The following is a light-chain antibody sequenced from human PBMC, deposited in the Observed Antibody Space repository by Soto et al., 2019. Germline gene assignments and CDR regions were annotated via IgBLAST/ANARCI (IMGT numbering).Light chain of an antibody. CDR2: GAS. V-gene: IGKV1-9*01. Sequence: QLTQSPSSLSASVGDRVTITCRASQDVSRYLAWYQQKAGKAPKLLIYGASTLQSGVPSRFSGFGSGTEFTLTISSLQPADFATYYCQQYNSESTFGQGTKLGIK. CDR1: QDVSRY. CDR3: QQYNSEST. J-gene: IGKJ2*01.